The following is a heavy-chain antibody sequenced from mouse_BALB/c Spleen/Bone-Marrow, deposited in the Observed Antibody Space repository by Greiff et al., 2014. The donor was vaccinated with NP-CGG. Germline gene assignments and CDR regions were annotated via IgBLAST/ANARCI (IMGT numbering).Heavy chain of an antibody. CDR1: GFSLTNYG. CDR2: IWADVST. Sequence: VMLVESGPGLVSPSQILSITCTVSGFSLTNYGVHWVRQPPGKGLEWLGVIWADVSTNYNSALMSRLSISKDNSKSQVFFKMNSLQTDDTAMYYCARITTATGAMDYWGQGTSVTVSS. J-gene: IGHJ4*01. CDR3: ARITTATGAMDY. V-gene: IGHV2-9*02. D-gene: IGHD1-2*01.